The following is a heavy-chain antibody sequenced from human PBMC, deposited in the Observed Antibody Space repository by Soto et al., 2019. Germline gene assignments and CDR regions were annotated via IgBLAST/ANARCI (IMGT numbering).Heavy chain of an antibody. J-gene: IGHJ4*02. V-gene: IGHV1-18*01. D-gene: IGHD3-22*01. CDR2: ISAYNGNT. Sequence: ASVKVSCKASGYTFTSYGISWVRQAPGQGLEWMGWISAYNGNTNYAQKFQGRVTMTTDTSTSTVYMELSSLRSEDTAVYYCASRGGYDSSGYYLDWGQGTLVTVSS. CDR1: GYTFTSYG. CDR3: ASRGGYDSSGYYLD.